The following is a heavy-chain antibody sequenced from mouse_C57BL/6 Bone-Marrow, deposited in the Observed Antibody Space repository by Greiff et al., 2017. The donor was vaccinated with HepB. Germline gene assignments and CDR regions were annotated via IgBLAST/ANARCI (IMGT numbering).Heavy chain of an antibody. J-gene: IGHJ2*01. V-gene: IGHV1-72*01. CDR2: IYPNSGGT. D-gene: IGHD2-13*01. CDR1: GYTFTSYW. CDR3: ARRVRGIYFDY. Sequence: QVQLQQSGAELVKPGASVKLSCKASGYTFTSYWMHWVKQRPGRGLEWIGRIYPNSGGTKYNEKFKSKATLTVDKPSSTAYMQLSSLTSEDSAVYYCARRVRGIYFDYWGQGTTLTVSS.